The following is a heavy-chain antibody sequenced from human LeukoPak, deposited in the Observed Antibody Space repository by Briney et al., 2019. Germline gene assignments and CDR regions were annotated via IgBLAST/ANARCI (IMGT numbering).Heavy chain of an antibody. Sequence: ASVKVSCKVSGYTLTDLSTYWVRQAPGKGLEWMRGFDREHGETVYAQNFQGRVIMTEDTSSGTTYMELSSLRSEDTAVYYCATSDVGPAVDLDFWGQGTLVTVSS. CDR2: FDREHGET. V-gene: IGHV1-24*01. J-gene: IGHJ4*02. CDR1: GYTLTDLS. CDR3: ATSDVGPAVDLDF. D-gene: IGHD2-15*01.